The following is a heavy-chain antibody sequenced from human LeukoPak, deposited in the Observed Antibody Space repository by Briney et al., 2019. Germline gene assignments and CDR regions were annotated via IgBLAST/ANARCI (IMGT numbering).Heavy chain of an antibody. CDR3: ARGVVVTAIERLMYYYYYYYMDV. D-gene: IGHD2-21*02. Sequence: ASVKVSCKASGYTFTGYYMHWVRQATGQGLEWMGWMNPNSGNTGYAQKFQGRVTITRNTSISTAYMELSSLRSEDTAVYYCARGVVVTAIERLMYYYYYYYMDVWGKGTTVTVSS. CDR1: GYTFTGYY. V-gene: IGHV1-8*03. CDR2: MNPNSGNT. J-gene: IGHJ6*03.